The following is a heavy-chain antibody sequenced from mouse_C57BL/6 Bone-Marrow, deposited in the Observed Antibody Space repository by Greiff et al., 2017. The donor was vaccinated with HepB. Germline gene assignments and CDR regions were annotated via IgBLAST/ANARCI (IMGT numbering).Heavy chain of an antibody. D-gene: IGHD3-3*01. J-gene: IGHJ4*01. CDR1: GFTFSSYA. Sequence: DVMLVESGEGLVMPGGSLKLSCAASGFTFSSYAMSWVRQTPEKRLEWVAYISSGGDYIYYADTVKGRFTISRDNARNTLYLQMSSLKSEDTAMYYCTREGRGAMDYWGQGTSVTVSS. CDR3: TREGRGAMDY. V-gene: IGHV5-9-1*02. CDR2: ISSGGDYI.